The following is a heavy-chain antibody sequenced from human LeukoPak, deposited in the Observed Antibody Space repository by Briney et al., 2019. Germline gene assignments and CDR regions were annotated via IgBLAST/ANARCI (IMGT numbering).Heavy chain of an antibody. J-gene: IGHJ4*02. CDR3: ARDQGPYY. CDR1: GFTFSSYW. CDR2: INTDGSGT. V-gene: IGHV3-74*01. Sequence: GGSLRPSCVVSGFTFSSYWMYWVRQAPGEGLVWVSRINTDGSGTRYADSVKGRFTISRDNAKNTLYLQMNSLRAEDTAVYYCARDQGPYYWGQGTLVTVSS.